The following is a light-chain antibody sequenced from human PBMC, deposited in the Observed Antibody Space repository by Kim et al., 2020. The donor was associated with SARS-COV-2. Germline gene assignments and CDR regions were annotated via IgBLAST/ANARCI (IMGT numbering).Light chain of an antibody. CDR1: TGAVTSGYY. V-gene: IGLV7-43*01. CDR3: LVYYGGAWV. CDR2: TTS. J-gene: IGLJ3*02. Sequence: QAVVTQEPSLTVSPGGTVTLTCGSSTGAVTSGYYPNWFQQKPGQAPRTLIYTTSNKHPWTPARFSGSLLGGKAALTLSGVQPEDEAEYYCLVYYGGAWVFGGGTKLTVL.